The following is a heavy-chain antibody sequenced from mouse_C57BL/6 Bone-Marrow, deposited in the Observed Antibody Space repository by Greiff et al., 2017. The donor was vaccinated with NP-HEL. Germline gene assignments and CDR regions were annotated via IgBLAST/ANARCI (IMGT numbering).Heavy chain of an antibody. V-gene: IGHV7-1*01. Sequence: EVQVVESGGGLVQSGRSLRLSCATSGFTFSDFYMEWVRQAPGKGLEWIAASRNKANDYTTEYSASVKGRFIVSRDTSQSILYLQMNALRAEDTAIYYCARDAQGPFAYWGQGTLVTVSA. CDR2: SRNKANDYTT. CDR1: GFTFSDFY. CDR3: ARDAQGPFAY. J-gene: IGHJ3*01.